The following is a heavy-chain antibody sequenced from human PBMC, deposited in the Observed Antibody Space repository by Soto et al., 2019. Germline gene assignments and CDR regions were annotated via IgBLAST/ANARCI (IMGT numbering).Heavy chain of an antibody. CDR2: IYATGTT. D-gene: IGHD1-26*01. CDR1: GASISGYY. Sequence: SETLSLTCTVSGASISGYYWSWIRKSAGKGLEWIGRIYATGTTYYNPSLRSRITMSVDTSKNQFSLNLSSVTAADTAVYYCARDHKWDGMDVWGQGTTVTVSS. V-gene: IGHV4-4*07. J-gene: IGHJ6*02. CDR3: ARDHKWDGMDV.